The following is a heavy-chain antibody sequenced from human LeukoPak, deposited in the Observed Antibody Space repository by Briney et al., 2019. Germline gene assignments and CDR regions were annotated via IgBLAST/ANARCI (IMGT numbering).Heavy chain of an antibody. V-gene: IGHV4-30-4*01. D-gene: IGHD4-17*01. J-gene: IGHJ4*02. CDR3: ARFRRPTVTTWGFDY. CDR2: IYYSGST. CDR1: GGSISSGDYY. Sequence: SETLSLTCTVSGGSISSGDYYWSWIRQPPGKGLEWIGYIYYSGSTYYNPSLKSRVTISVDTSKNQFSLKLSSVTAADTAVCYCARFRRPTVTTWGFDYWGQGTLVTVSS.